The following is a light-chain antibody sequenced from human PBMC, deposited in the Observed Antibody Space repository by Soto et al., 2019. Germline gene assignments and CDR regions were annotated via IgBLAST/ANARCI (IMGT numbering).Light chain of an antibody. V-gene: IGKV1-33*01. CDR1: QDISNS. CDR3: QQYGYFSVT. CDR2: DAS. Sequence: DTQMTQSPSSLSASVGDRVTITCQASQDISNSLNWYQQKPGKAPKLLIYDASNLETGVPSRFSGSRSGSDFNFTISSLQPEDFATYYCQQYGYFSVTFGQGTKLEI. J-gene: IGKJ2*01.